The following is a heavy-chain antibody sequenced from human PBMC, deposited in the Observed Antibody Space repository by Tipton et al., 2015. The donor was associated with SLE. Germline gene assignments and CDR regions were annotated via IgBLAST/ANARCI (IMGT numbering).Heavy chain of an antibody. CDR3: AREKYYFDY. V-gene: IGHV3-7*01. Sequence: QLVQSGGGLVQAGGSLRLSCAASGFTFSRSWMNWVRLAPGKGLEWVANINEYGSEKHYVDSLKERLTISRDNAKKSVYLQMNSLRAEDTAVYYCAREKYYFDYWGQGALVTVSS. D-gene: IGHD2/OR15-2a*01. CDR1: GFTFSRSW. CDR2: INEYGSEK. J-gene: IGHJ4*02.